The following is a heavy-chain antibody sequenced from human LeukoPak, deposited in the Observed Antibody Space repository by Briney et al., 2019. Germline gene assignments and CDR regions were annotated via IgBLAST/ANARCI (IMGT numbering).Heavy chain of an antibody. V-gene: IGHV1-18*01. CDR2: ISGYNGDT. CDR1: GYTFSNHG. D-gene: IGHD6-25*01. Sequence: ASVKVSCTTSGYTFSNHGISWVRQAPGQGLEWIGWISGYNGDTDYARHLQGRVTVTTDASTSTAYMELRSLRSDDTAVYYCARGDPIAAAAGMDVWGQGTTVTVSS. CDR3: ARGDPIAAAAGMDV. J-gene: IGHJ6*02.